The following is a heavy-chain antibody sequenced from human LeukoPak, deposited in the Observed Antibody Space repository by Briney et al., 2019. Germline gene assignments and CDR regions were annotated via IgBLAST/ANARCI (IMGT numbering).Heavy chain of an antibody. D-gene: IGHD2-15*01. CDR2: ISSSGSTI. J-gene: IGHJ4*02. CDR1: GFTFSSYE. CDR3: ARDRQGFLDY. V-gene: IGHV3-48*03. Sequence: GGSLRLSCAASGFTFSSYEMNWVRQAPGKGLEGVSYISSSGSTIYYADSVKGRFTISRDNAKNSLYLQMNSLRAEDTAVYYCARDRQGFLDYWGQGTLVTVSS.